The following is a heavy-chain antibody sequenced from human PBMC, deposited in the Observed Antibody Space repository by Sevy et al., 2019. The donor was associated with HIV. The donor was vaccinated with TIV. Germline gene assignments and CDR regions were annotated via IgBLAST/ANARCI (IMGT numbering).Heavy chain of an antibody. J-gene: IGHJ3*02. D-gene: IGHD1-26*01. CDR3: AKVDVVGTTEDAFDI. CDR1: GFTFRSYA. V-gene: IGHV3-23*01. Sequence: GGCLRLSCAASGFTFRSYAMSWVRQAPGKGLEWVSAISGSGGSTSYADSVKGRFTISRDNSKNTLYLQMNSLRAEDTAVYYCAKVDVVGTTEDAFDIWGQGTMVTVSS. CDR2: ISGSGGST.